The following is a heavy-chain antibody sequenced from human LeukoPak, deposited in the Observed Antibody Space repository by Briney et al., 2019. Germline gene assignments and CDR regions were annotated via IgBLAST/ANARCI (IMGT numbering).Heavy chain of an antibody. CDR3: AKDPYHDSSGYYYVGGGVDY. V-gene: IGHV3-48*01. CDR1: GFTFSSYS. Sequence: GGSLRLSCAASGFTFSSYSMNWVRQAPGKGLEWVSFISSSSNTIYYADSVKGRFTISRDNSKNTLYLQMNSLRAEDTAVYYCAKDPYHDSSGYYYVGGGVDYWGQGTLVTVSS. CDR2: ISSSSNTI. J-gene: IGHJ4*02. D-gene: IGHD3-22*01.